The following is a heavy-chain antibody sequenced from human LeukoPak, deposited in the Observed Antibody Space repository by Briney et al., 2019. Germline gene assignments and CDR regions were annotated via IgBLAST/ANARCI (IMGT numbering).Heavy chain of an antibody. CDR2: IYTSGST. D-gene: IGHD2-15*01. V-gene: IGHV4-4*07. CDR3: ARKTRYCSTGRCNWDA. J-gene: IGHJ5*02. Sequence: KPSETLSLTCTVSGGSISSYYWSWIRQPAGKGLEWIGRIYTSGSTNYNPSLKSRVTMSVDTSKNQFSLKLSSVTATDTAVYFCARKTRYCSTGRCNWDAWGQGILVTASS. CDR1: GGSISSYY.